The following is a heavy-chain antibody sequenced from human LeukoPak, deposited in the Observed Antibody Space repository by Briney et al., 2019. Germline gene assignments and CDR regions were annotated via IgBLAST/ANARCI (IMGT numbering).Heavy chain of an antibody. CDR2: VSFGSSYI. D-gene: IGHD4-17*01. Sequence: GGSLRLSCAASGFTFRDYTMNWVRQSPGKGLQWVSYVSFGSSYISYTDSLKGRFTISRDDAKSSVYLEMTSLRAEDTAVYYCARASTEYAVTDGFDTWGPGTLVTVSS. V-gene: IGHV3-21*01. J-gene: IGHJ5*02. CDR1: GFTFRDYT. CDR3: ARASTEYAVTDGFDT.